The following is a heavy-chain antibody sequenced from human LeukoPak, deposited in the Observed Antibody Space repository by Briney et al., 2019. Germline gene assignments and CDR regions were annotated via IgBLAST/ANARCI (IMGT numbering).Heavy chain of an antibody. CDR1: GYTFTSYG. Sequence: ASAKVSCKASGYTFTSYGISWVRQAPGQGLEWMGWISAYNGNTNYAQKLQGRVTMTTDTSTSTAYMELRSLRSDDTAVYYCARDLVAPNWFDPWGQGTLVTVSS. V-gene: IGHV1-18*01. CDR3: ARDLVAPNWFDP. D-gene: IGHD5-12*01. CDR2: ISAYNGNT. J-gene: IGHJ5*02.